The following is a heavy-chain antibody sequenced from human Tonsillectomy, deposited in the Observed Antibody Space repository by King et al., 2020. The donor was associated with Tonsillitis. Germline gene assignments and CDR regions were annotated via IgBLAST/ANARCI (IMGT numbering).Heavy chain of an antibody. CDR3: ASDSGDVWSGKQKLRYMDV. V-gene: IGHV4-59*01. Sequence: VQLQESGPGLVKPSETLSLTCTVSGGSISNYYLSWIRQPPGKGLEWIGYIYYSGNTDYNPSLKSRVTISVDTSKNQFSLKLSSVTVADTAGYYCASDSGDVWSGKQKLRYMDVWGKGTTVTVSS. CDR2: IYYSGNT. CDR1: GGSISNYY. D-gene: IGHD3-3*01. J-gene: IGHJ6*03.